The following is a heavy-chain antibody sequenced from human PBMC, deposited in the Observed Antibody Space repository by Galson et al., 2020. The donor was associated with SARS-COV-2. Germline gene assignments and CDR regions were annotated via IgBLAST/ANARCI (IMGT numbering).Heavy chain of an antibody. Sequence: GGSLRLSCAASEFTFSSYTMHWVRQAPGKGLEWVTVISYDGSNKYYADSVKGRFTISRDNSKNTLYLQMNSLRAEDTAVYYCARVRGGSYYGVFDYWGQGTLVTVSS. J-gene: IGHJ4*02. V-gene: IGHV3-30*04. CDR3: ARVRGGSYYGVFDY. CDR1: EFTFSSYT. D-gene: IGHD1-26*01. CDR2: ISYDGSNK.